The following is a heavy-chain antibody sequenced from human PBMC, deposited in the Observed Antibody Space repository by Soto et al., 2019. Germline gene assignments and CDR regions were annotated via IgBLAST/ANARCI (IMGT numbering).Heavy chain of an antibody. J-gene: IGHJ5*02. Sequence: VGSLRLSCAASGFTFSSYAMSWVRQAPGKGLEWVSAISGSGGSTYYADSVKGRFTISRDNSKNTLYLQMNSLRAEDTAVYYCAKVQYYDSSGYSFNWFDPWGQGTLVTVSS. CDR1: GFTFSSYA. V-gene: IGHV3-23*01. D-gene: IGHD3-22*01. CDR3: AKVQYYDSSGYSFNWFDP. CDR2: ISGSGGST.